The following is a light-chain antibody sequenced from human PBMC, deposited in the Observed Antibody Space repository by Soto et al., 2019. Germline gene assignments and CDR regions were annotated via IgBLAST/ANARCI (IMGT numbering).Light chain of an antibody. Sequence: QSALTQPASVSASPGQSITISCTGTSSDVGDYNYVSWYQQYPGKAPKLMIYDVSNRPSGVSNRFSGSKSGNTASLTISGLQAEDEADYYCSSYTRSSTVVFGGGTKVTVL. CDR2: DVS. J-gene: IGLJ3*02. CDR3: SSYTRSSTVV. CDR1: SSDVGDYNY. V-gene: IGLV2-14*01.